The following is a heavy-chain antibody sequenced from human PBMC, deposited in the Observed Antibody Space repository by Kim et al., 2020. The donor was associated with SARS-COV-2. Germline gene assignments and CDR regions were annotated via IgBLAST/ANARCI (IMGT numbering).Heavy chain of an antibody. Sequence: SETLSLTCTVSGGSISSSSYYWGWIRQPPGKGLEWIGSIYYSGSTYYNPSLKSRVTISVDTSKNQFSLKLSSVTAADTAVYYCARSGSSGWYDYYYGMDVWGQGTTVTVSS. CDR3: ARSGSSGWYDYYYGMDV. CDR2: IYYSGST. D-gene: IGHD6-19*01. CDR1: GGSISSSSYY. V-gene: IGHV4-39*01. J-gene: IGHJ6*02.